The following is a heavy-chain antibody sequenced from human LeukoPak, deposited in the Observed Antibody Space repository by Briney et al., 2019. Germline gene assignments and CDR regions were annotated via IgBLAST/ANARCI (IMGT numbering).Heavy chain of an antibody. V-gene: IGHV4-4*07. CDR1: GGSISSYY. CDR2: IYTSGST. D-gene: IGHD6-19*01. J-gene: IGHJ4*02. CDR3: ARDSESSGWYKY. Sequence: SETLSLTCTVSGGSISSYYWSWIRQPAGRGLEWIGRIYTSGSTNYNPSLKSRVTMSVDTSKNQFSLKLSSVTAADTAVYYCARDSESSGWYKYWGQGTLVTVSS.